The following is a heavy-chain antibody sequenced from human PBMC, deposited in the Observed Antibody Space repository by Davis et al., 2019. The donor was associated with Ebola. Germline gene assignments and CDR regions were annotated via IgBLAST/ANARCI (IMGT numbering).Heavy chain of an antibody. V-gene: IGHV1-2*02. D-gene: IGHD2-2*01. CDR2: INPNSGGT. Sequence: AASVKVSCKASGYTFTDYYMHWVRQAPGQGLEWMGWINPNSGGTNYAQKFQGRVTMTRDTSISTAYMELSRLRSDDTAVYYCARDIVVVPAAIYYYYGMDVWGQGTTVTVSS. CDR1: GYTFTDYY. CDR3: ARDIVVVPAAIYYYYGMDV. J-gene: IGHJ6*02.